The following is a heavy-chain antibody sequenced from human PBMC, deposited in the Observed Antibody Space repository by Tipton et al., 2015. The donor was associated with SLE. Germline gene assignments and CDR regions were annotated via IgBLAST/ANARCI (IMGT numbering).Heavy chain of an antibody. J-gene: IGHJ4*02. CDR2: ISGSGGST. D-gene: IGHD2-2*01. CDR3: AKEGHCSSTSCSLYFDY. CDR1: GFTFSSYA. Sequence: SLRLSCAASGFTFSSYAMSWVRQAPGKGLEWVSAISGSGGSTYYADSVNGRFTISRDNSKNTLYLQMNSLRAEDTAVYYCAKEGHCSSTSCSLYFDYWGQGTLVTVSS. V-gene: IGHV3-23*01.